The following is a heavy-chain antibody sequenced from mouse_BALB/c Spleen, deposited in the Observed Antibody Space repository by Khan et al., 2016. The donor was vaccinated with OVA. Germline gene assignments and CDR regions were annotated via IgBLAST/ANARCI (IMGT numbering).Heavy chain of an antibody. J-gene: IGHJ1*01. D-gene: IGHD2-12*01. Sequence: QVQLKQSGAELMKPGASVKISCKATGYTFSSYWIEWVKQRPGHGLEWIGEILPGSGSTRYNEKLKGKATFTADTSSNTAYMQLSSLTSEDSVVXYWARGIRPDWYFDVWGAGTPVTVSS. V-gene: IGHV1-9*01. CDR2: ILPGSGST. CDR1: GYTFSSYW. CDR3: ARGIRPDWYFDV.